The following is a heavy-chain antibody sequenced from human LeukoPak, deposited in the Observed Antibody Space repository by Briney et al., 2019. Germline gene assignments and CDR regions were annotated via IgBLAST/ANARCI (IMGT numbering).Heavy chain of an antibody. D-gene: IGHD3-3*01. CDR1: GYSISSGYY. J-gene: IGHJ5*02. CDR3: ARDRESYYDFWSGLANNWFDP. CDR2: IYHSGST. Sequence: PSETLSLTCTVSGYSISSGYYWGWIRQPPGKGLEWIGSIYHSGSTYYNPSLKSRVTISVDTSKNQFSLKLSSVTAVDTAVYYCARDRESYYDFWSGLANNWFDPWGQGTLVTVSS. V-gene: IGHV4-38-2*02.